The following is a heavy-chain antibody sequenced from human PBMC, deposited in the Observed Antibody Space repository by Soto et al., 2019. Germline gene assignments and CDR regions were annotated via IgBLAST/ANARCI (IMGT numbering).Heavy chain of an antibody. J-gene: IGHJ3*02. CDR3: AREAQRTDYDFWSGYSDRDAFDI. Sequence: ASVKGSCKASGYTFTSYGISWVRQAPGQGLEWMGWISAYNGNTNYAQKLQGRVTMTTDTSTSTAYMELRSLRSDDTAVYYCAREAQRTDYDFWSGYSDRDAFDIWGQGTMVTVSS. CDR1: GYTFTSYG. CDR2: ISAYNGNT. V-gene: IGHV1-18*01. D-gene: IGHD3-3*01.